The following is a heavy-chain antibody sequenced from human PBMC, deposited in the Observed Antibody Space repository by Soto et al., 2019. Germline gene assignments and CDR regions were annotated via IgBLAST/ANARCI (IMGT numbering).Heavy chain of an antibody. D-gene: IGHD3-22*01. J-gene: IGHJ4*02. V-gene: IGHV1-69*01. Sequence: QVQLVQSGAEVKKPGSSVKVSCKASGGTFSTYTISWVRQAPGQGLEWMGGIIPIFGPADYAQKFQGRVTITADESTGTAYLELSSLRSEDTAVYYCARVDGSGYYYAYWGQGTLVTVSS. CDR3: ARVDGSGYYYAY. CDR1: GGTFSTYT. CDR2: IIPIFGPA.